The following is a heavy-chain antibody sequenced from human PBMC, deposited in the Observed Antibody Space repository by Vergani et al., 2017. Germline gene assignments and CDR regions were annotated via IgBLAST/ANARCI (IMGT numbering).Heavy chain of an antibody. J-gene: IGHJ6*03. Sequence: QVQLVQSGAEVKKPGSSVKVSCKASGGTFSSYALSWVRQAPGQGLEWMGGIIPIFGTANNAQKFQGRVTITADDSTSTAYMGLSSLRSEDTAVYYCARDRESSSATRYYYYYYYMDVWGKGSTVTVS. V-gene: IGHV1-69*01. D-gene: IGHD6-6*01. CDR3: ARDRESSSATRYYYYYYYMDV. CDR1: GGTFSSYA. CDR2: IIPIFGTA.